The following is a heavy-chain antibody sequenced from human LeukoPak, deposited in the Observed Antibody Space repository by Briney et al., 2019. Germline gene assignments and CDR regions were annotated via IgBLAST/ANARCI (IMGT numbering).Heavy chain of an antibody. CDR2: ISGSGGST. J-gene: IGHJ4*02. CDR1: GFTFSSYA. Sequence: PGGSLRLSCAASGFTFSSYAMSWVRQAPGKGLEWVSAISGSGGSTYYADSVKGRVTISRDNSKNTLYLQMNSLRAEDTAVYYCAKDLQSIAVAGILYWGQGTLVTVSS. D-gene: IGHD6-19*01. V-gene: IGHV3-23*01. CDR3: AKDLQSIAVAGILY.